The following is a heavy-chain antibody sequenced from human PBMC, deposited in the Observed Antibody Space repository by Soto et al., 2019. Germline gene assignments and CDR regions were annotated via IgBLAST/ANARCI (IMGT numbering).Heavy chain of an antibody. J-gene: IGHJ3*02. D-gene: IGHD1-26*01. CDR1: GGSISSGDYY. CDR2: IYYSGST. V-gene: IGHV4-30-4*01. CDR3: ARYSGRYRPAFYX. Sequence: SETLSLTFTVSGGSISSGDYYWSWIRQPPGKGLELIGQIYYSGSTYYNPSLKSRVTISVETSKNQFSLKLSSVTAADTAVYYCARYSGRYRPAFYXWGQVTMVTVS.